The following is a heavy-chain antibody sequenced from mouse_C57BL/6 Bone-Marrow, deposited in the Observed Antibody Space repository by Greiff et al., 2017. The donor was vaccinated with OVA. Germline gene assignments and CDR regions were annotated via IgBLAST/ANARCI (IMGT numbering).Heavy chain of an antibody. D-gene: IGHD1-1*02. Sequence: QVQLQQPGAELVKPGASVKLSCKASGYTFTSYYMYWVKQRPGQGLEWIGGINPSNGGTNFNEKFKSKATLTVDKSSSTAYMQLSSLTSEDSAVYCCTRSGYGGFAYWGQGTLVTVSA. CDR3: TRSGYGGFAY. V-gene: IGHV1S81*02. CDR2: INPSNGGT. J-gene: IGHJ3*01. CDR1: GYTFTSYY.